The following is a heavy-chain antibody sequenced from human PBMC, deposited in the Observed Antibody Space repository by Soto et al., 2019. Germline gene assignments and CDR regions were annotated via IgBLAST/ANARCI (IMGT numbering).Heavy chain of an antibody. Sequence: PSETLSLTCTVSGGSISSSSYYWGWIRQPPGKGLEWIGSIYYSGSTYYNPSLKSRVTISVDTSKKQYSLKLSSVTAADTAVYYCASWSEVGATRGLDVCGPGTT. D-gene: IGHD1-26*01. CDR2: IYYSGST. J-gene: IGHJ6*02. CDR3: ASWSEVGATRGLDV. CDR1: GGSISSSSYY. V-gene: IGHV4-39*01.